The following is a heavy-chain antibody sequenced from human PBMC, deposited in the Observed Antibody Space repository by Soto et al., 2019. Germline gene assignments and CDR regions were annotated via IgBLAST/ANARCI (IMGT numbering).Heavy chain of an antibody. V-gene: IGHV4-4*07. CDR3: ARDKAAAGTSDY. D-gene: IGHD6-13*01. CDR2: IYTSGST. CDR1: CGSISSYY. Sequence: SETLSLTCTVSCGSISSYYWSWIRQPAGKGLEWIGRIYTSGSTNYNPSLKSRVTMSVDTSKNQFSLKLSSVTAADTAVYYCARDKAAAGTSDYWGQGTLVTVSS. J-gene: IGHJ4*02.